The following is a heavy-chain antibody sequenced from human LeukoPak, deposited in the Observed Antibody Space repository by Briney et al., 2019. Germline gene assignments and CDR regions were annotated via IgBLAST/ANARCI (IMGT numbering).Heavy chain of an antibody. Sequence: KSGGSLRLSCAASGFTFSSYSMNWVRRAPGKGLEWVSSISSGSSYIYYADSVKGRFTISRDNSKNTLYLQMNSLRAEDTAVYYCARAVHGEAAAGTYFDYWGQGTLVTVSS. CDR1: GFTFSSYS. D-gene: IGHD6-13*01. V-gene: IGHV3-21*04. CDR2: ISSGSSYI. CDR3: ARAVHGEAAAGTYFDY. J-gene: IGHJ4*02.